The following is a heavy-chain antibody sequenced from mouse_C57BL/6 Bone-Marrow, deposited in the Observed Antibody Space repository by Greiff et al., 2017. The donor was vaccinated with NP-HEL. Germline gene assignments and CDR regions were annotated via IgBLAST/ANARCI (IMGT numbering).Heavy chain of an antibody. CDR1: GYTFTSYW. J-gene: IGHJ2*01. CDR2: INPSNGGT. Sequence: QVQLQQPGTELVKPGASVKLSCKASGYTFTSYWMHWVKQRPGQGLEWIGNINPSNGGTNYNEKFKGKATLTADKSSSTAYMELRSLTSEDSAVYFCAREGTTVVATKFDYWGQGTTLTVSS. V-gene: IGHV1-53*01. CDR3: AREGTTVVATKFDY. D-gene: IGHD1-1*01.